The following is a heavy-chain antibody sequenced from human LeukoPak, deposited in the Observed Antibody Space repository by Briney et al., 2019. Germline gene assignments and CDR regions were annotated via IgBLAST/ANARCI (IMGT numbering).Heavy chain of an antibody. CDR1: GGTFSYYS. J-gene: IGHJ5*02. D-gene: IGHD5-18*01. V-gene: IGHV1-69*13. Sequence: ASVKVSCKASGGTFSYYSITWVRLAPGQGLEWMGGIIPIFGSSNYAQKFQGRVTITADESTTTAYMELSSLRSEDTAVYYCARVTHTELSTWFDPWGQGTLVTVSS. CDR3: ARVTHTELSTWFDP. CDR2: IIPIFGSS.